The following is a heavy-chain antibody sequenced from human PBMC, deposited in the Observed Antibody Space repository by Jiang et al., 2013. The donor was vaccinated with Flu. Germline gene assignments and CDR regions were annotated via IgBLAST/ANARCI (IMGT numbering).Heavy chain of an antibody. Sequence: GPGLVKPSETLSLTCTVSGDSVNSGTYYWSWIRQPPGKGLEWIGYIYYSGSTNSNPSLKSRVTISVDTSKNQFSLRLTSVTAADTAVYYCARSPWEQYWFDPWGQGTLVTVSS. CDR2: IYYSGST. J-gene: IGHJ5*02. CDR3: ARSPWEQYWFDP. CDR1: GDSVNSGTYY. V-gene: IGHV4-61*01. D-gene: IGHD1-26*01.